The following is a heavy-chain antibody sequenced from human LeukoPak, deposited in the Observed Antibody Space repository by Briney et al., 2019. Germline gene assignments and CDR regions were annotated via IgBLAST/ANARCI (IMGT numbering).Heavy chain of an antibody. CDR2: ISSGGTP. V-gene: IGHV3-23*01. Sequence: GGSLRLSCGASGFTFTSSAMTWVRQAPGKGLEWVSAISSGGTPYYAASVRGRFIISRDTSTNTLHLQVKSLTAEDTAVYYCAKPEVGVASIDCWGQGTLVIVSS. J-gene: IGHJ4*02. CDR3: AKPEVGVASIDC. D-gene: IGHD2-2*01. CDR1: GFTFTSSA.